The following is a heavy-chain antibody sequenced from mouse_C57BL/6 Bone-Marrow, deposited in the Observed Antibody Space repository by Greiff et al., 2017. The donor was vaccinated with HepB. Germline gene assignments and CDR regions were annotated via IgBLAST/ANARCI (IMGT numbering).Heavy chain of an antibody. Sequence: EVKLMESGGGLVKPGGSLKLSCAASGFTFSDYGMHWVRQAPEKGLEWVAYISSGGSTIYYADTVKGRFTISRDNAKNTLFLQMTSLRSEDTAMYYCARRDGYQAWFGYWGQGTLVTVSA. CDR3: ARRDGYQAWFGY. J-gene: IGHJ3*01. D-gene: IGHD2-3*01. CDR1: GFTFSDYG. CDR2: ISSGGSTI. V-gene: IGHV5-17*01.